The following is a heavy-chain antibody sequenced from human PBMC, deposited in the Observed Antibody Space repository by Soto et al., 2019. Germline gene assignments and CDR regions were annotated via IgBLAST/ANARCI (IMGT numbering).Heavy chain of an antibody. D-gene: IGHD3-16*01. Sequence: SETLSLTCTVSGGSISSGGYYWSWIRQHPGKGLEWIGYIYYSGITYYNPSLKSRVTISVETSKNQFSLKLSFVTAADTAVYYCARGALLYIPFDPWGQGTLVTVSS. J-gene: IGHJ5*02. CDR3: ARGALLYIPFDP. CDR2: IYYSGIT. V-gene: IGHV4-31*03. CDR1: GGSISSGGYY.